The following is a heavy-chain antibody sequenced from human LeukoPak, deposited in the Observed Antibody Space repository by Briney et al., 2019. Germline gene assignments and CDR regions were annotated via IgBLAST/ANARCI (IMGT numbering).Heavy chain of an antibody. CDR2: ISYDGSNR. V-gene: IGHV3-30*18. D-gene: IGHD5-18*01. CDR1: GFTFSSYG. Sequence: GRSLRLSCAASGFTFSSYGMHWVRQAPGKGLEWVAVISYDGSNRYYADSVKGRFTISRDNSKNTLYLQMNSLRAEDTAVYYCAKDSYSYGYVWGHGTLVTVSS. J-gene: IGHJ4*01. CDR3: AKDSYSYGYV.